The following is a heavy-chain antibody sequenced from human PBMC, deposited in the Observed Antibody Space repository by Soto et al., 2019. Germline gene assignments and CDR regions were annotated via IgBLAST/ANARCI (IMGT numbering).Heavy chain of an antibody. V-gene: IGHV3-23*01. Sequence: GGSLRLSCAASGFTFSSYAMSWVRQAPGKGLEWVSAISGSGGSTYYADSVKGRFTISRDNSKNTLYLQTNSLRAGDTAVYYCAKGIRFIVVVVAATGFDAFDIWGQGTMVTVSS. CDR2: ISGSGGST. J-gene: IGHJ3*02. CDR3: AKGIRFIVVVVAATGFDAFDI. D-gene: IGHD2-15*01. CDR1: GFTFSSYA.